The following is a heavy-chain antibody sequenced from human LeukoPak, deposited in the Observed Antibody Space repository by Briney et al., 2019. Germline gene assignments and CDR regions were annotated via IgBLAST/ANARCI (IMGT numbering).Heavy chain of an antibody. D-gene: IGHD2-2*01. CDR1: GYTFSTTSHG. Sequence: GASVKVSCQASGYTFSTTSHGISWVRQAPGQGLEWMGWISAYDGNTNYAQKLQGRVTMTTDTSTSTAYMELRSLRSDDTAVYYCARVPCTSASCSNWFDPWGQGTLVTVSS. J-gene: IGHJ5*02. V-gene: IGHV1-18*01. CDR2: ISAYDGNT. CDR3: ARVPCTSASCSNWFDP.